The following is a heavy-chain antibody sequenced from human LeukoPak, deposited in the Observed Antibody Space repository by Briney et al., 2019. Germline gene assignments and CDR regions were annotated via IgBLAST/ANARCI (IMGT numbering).Heavy chain of an antibody. CDR1: GFTFRRYG. J-gene: IGHJ6*03. D-gene: IGHD3-10*01. CDR3: ATPVPHGSDLSLYYYYMDV. Sequence: PGGSLRLSCAASGFTFRRYGMSWVRQAPGKGLEWVSAISGSGGNTYYADSVKGRFTISRDNSKNTLYLQMNSLRAEDTAVYYCATPVPHGSDLSLYYYYMDVWGKGTTVTISS. V-gene: IGHV3-23*01. CDR2: ISGSGGNT.